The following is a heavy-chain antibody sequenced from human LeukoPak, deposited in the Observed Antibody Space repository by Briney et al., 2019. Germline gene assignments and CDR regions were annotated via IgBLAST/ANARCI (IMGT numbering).Heavy chain of an antibody. CDR3: ARELSSGNEIFDY. Sequence: GGSLRLSCAASGFTFRNHEMNWVRQAPGKGLEWVSYISGGGDTIFYAASVEGRFTISRDNAKNSLYLQMNSLRAEDTALYYCARELSSGNEIFDYWGQGTLVTVSS. D-gene: IGHD5-12*01. CDR1: GFTFRNHE. V-gene: IGHV3-48*03. J-gene: IGHJ4*02. CDR2: ISGGGDTI.